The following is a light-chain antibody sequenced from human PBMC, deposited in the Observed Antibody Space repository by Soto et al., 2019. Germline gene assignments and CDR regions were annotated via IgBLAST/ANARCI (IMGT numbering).Light chain of an antibody. J-gene: IGKJ1*01. CDR1: QSVLYSSNNKNY. V-gene: IGKV4-1*01. Sequence: DIVMTQSPGSLAVSLGERATINCKSSQSVLYSSNNKNYFAWYQQKPGQPPKLLFYWASTRESGVPDRFSGSGSGTDFTLTISSLQAEDVAVYYCQQYYSIPWTFGQGTKVEIK. CDR2: WAS. CDR3: QQYYSIPWT.